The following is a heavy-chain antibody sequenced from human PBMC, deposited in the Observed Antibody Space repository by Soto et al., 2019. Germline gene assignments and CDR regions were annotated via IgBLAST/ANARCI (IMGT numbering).Heavy chain of an antibody. J-gene: IGHJ4*02. CDR3: ARGPHHGLVATVDY. Sequence: QVQLQQWGAGLLKPSETLSLTCAVYGGSFSGYYWSWIRQPPGKGLEWIGEINHSGSTNYNPSLKSRVTISVDTSKNQFSLKLSSVTAADTAVYYCARGPHHGLVATVDYWGQGTLVTVSS. CDR2: INHSGST. D-gene: IGHD5-12*01. CDR1: GGSFSGYY. V-gene: IGHV4-34*01.